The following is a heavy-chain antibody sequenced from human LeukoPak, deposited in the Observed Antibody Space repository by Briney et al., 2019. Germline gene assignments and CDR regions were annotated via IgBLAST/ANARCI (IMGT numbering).Heavy chain of an antibody. CDR3: IVFGDSNH. CDR1: GFTGSNNY. D-gene: IGHD4-17*01. CDR2: IHSSGGT. V-gene: IGHV3-53*01. J-gene: IGHJ5*02. Sequence: PGGSLRLSCAASGFTGSNNYMSLVRQAPGKGLEWVSAIHSSGGTYYADSVKGRFTISRDTSKNTLYLQINSLRVEDTAVYYRIVFGDSNHWGQGTLVTVSS.